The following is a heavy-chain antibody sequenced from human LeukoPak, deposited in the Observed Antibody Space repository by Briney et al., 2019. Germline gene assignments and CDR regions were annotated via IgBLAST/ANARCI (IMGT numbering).Heavy chain of an antibody. V-gene: IGHV1-46*01. D-gene: IGHD2-2*01. CDR2: INPSGGST. CDR1: GYTFTSYY. Sequence: ASVTVSCKASGYTFTSYYMHWVRQAPGQGLAGMGIINPSGGSTSYAQKFQSRVTMTRDMSTSTVYMELSSLRSEDTAVYYCARHQLLSPFDYWGQGTLVTVSS. J-gene: IGHJ4*02. CDR3: ARHQLLSPFDY.